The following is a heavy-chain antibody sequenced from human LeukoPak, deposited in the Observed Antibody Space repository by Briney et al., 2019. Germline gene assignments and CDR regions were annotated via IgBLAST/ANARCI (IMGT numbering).Heavy chain of an antibody. J-gene: IGHJ6*03. CDR2: ISGSGGST. CDR3: ARVRGAALDYYYMDV. V-gene: IGHV3-23*01. CDR1: GFTFSSYA. D-gene: IGHD3-22*01. Sequence: GGSLRLSCAASGFTFSSYAMSWVRQAPGKGLEWVSAISGSGGSTYYADSVKGRFTISRDNAKNSLYLQMNSLRAEDTAVYYCARVRGAALDYYYMDVWGKGTTVTVSS.